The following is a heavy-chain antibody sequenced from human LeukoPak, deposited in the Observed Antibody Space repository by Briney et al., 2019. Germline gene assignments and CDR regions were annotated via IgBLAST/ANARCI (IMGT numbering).Heavy chain of an antibody. J-gene: IGHJ2*01. CDR1: GGSISSYY. V-gene: IGHV4-59*01. Sequence: SETLSLTCTVSGGSISSYYWSWIRQPPGKGLEWSGYIYYSGSTNYNPSLKSRVTVSVDTSKNQFSLNLSSVSAADTAVYYCARVGAKLTGVGWFFDLWGRGTLVTVSS. D-gene: IGHD3-9*01. CDR3: ARVGAKLTGVGWFFDL. CDR2: IYYSGST.